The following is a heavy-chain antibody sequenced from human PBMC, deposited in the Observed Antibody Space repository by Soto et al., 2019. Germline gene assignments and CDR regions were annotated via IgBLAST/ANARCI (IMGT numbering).Heavy chain of an antibody. Sequence: NPSETLSLTCRVSGAYISDFSWSWIRQPAGKGLEWIGRITINGNTQKNPSFKSQVTMSIDTSRNHFSLNLQSATAADTALYYCARETGENWTYEAHWGPGTLVTVSS. CDR3: ARETGENWTYEAH. D-gene: IGHD1-7*01. J-gene: IGHJ1*01. V-gene: IGHV4-4*07. CDR1: GAYISDFS. CDR2: ITINGNT.